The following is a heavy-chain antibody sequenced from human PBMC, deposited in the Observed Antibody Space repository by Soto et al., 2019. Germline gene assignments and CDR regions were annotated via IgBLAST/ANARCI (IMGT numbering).Heavy chain of an antibody. J-gene: IGHJ4*02. D-gene: IGHD2-21*01. CDR1: GFTFSAFA. V-gene: IGHV3-30*18. CDR2: ISYDGTNE. Sequence: GGSLRLSCTVSGFTFSAFAMYWVRQAPGKGLEGVALISYDGTNEDHAESVRGRFTISRDNSTHTLYLDMNSRSAEDSAVYFCAKGVVLEPVYFDYWVQGTLVTVSS. CDR3: AKGVVLEPVYFDY.